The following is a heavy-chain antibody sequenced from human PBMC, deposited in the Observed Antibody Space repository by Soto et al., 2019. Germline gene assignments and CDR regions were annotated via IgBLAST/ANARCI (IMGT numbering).Heavy chain of an antibody. Sequence: PGESLKISCQGSGYSFTTHWITWVRQTPGKGLEWMGRIDPSNSYINYSPSFQGHVTISVDRSISTAYLQWSRLEASDNAMYYCARRPSGPKEEYNAYYFYGLDVWGQGTKVTVSS. J-gene: IGHJ6*02. V-gene: IGHV5-10-1*01. CDR2: IDPSNSYI. CDR1: GYSFTTHW. D-gene: IGHD1-1*01. CDR3: ARRPSGPKEEYNAYYFYGLDV.